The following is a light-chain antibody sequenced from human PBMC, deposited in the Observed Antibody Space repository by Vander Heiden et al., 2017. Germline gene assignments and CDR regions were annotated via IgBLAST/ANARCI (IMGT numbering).Light chain of an antibody. CDR3: QQRSNLPLLT. CDR1: QSVRGY. CDR2: DTS. V-gene: IGKV3-11*01. J-gene: IGKJ4*01. Sequence: EIVLSLSPATLSWLPGVRAILPCRASQSVRGYLAWYQQKPGQAPRLLIYDTSSRATGIPARFSGSGSGTDFTLTIDTLEPEDFAVYYCQQRSNLPLLTFGGGTKVEIK.